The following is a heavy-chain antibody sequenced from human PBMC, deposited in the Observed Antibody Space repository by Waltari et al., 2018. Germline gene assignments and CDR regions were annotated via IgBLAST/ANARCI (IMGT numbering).Heavy chain of an antibody. CDR3: ARQEYEVSYFDY. CDR1: GGSISSSRYS. V-gene: IGHV4-39*07. CDR2: IYYSGST. Sequence: QLQLQESGPGLVKPSETLSLTCTVSGGSISSSRYSWGWIRQPPGKGLEWIGSIYYSGSTYYNPSLKSRVTISVDTSKNQFSLKLSSVTAADTAVYYCARQEYEVSYFDYWGQGTLVTVSS. D-gene: IGHD6-6*01. J-gene: IGHJ4*02.